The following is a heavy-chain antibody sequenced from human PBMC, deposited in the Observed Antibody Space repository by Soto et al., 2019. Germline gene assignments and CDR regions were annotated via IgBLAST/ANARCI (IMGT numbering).Heavy chain of an antibody. J-gene: IGHJ5*02. CDR1: GVSLTGYH. Sequence: SETLSLTCNVSGVSLTGYHWNWSRQPPGKTLEWIGFAYYSGNVLYNPSFKGRASIRVDRSKNQFSLRLTSVTAADTAVYYCARRLNLGSFDHWGQGTLVTVSS. V-gene: IGHV4-59*01. CDR2: AYYSGNV. D-gene: IGHD3-10*01. CDR3: ARRLNLGSFDH.